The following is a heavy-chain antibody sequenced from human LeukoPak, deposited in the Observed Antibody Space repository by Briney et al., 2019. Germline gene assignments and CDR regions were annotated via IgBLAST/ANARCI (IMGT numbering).Heavy chain of an antibody. V-gene: IGHV3-23*01. CDR1: GFTFSSYA. Sequence: GGSLRLSCAASGFTFSSYAMSWVRQAPGKGLEWVSAISGSGGSTYYADSVKGRFTISRDNSKNTLYLQMNSLRAEDTAVYYCVTDSLQYPGWGFDYWGQGTLVTVSS. J-gene: IGHJ4*02. CDR3: VTDSLQYPGWGFDY. CDR2: ISGSGGST. D-gene: IGHD4-11*01.